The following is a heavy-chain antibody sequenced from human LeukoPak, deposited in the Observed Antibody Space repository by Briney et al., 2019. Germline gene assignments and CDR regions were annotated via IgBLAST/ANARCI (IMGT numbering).Heavy chain of an antibody. Sequence: SETLSLTCAVYGGSFSGYYWSWIRQPPGKGLEWIGEINHSGSTNYNPSLKSRVTISVDTSKNQFSLKLSSVTAADTAVYYCARHVGRIRYGSGSYPRQYNWFDPWGQGTLVTVSP. CDR3: ARHVGRIRYGSGSYPRQYNWFDP. J-gene: IGHJ5*02. V-gene: IGHV4-34*01. CDR1: GGSFSGYY. CDR2: INHSGST. D-gene: IGHD3-10*01.